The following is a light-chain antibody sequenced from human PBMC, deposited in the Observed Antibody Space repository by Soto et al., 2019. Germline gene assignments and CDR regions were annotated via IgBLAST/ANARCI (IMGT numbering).Light chain of an antibody. Sequence: QYALTQPPSASGSPGQSVTISCTGTSSDVGGYNYVSWYQQHPGKAPQLMIYEVTKRPSGVPDRFSGSEAGNTASLTVSGLQVEYEANYYCSSDAGSNKSPYVGFGGGTKGTVL. CDR2: EVT. J-gene: IGLJ2*01. V-gene: IGLV2-8*01. CDR3: SSDAGSNKSPYVG. CDR1: SSDVGGYNY.